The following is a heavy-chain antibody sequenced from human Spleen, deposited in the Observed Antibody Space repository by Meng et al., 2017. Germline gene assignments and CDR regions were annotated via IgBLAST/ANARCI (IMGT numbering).Heavy chain of an antibody. CDR3: ARGFGVVSYYYDYGMDV. CDR2: INHSGST. D-gene: IGHD3-3*01. J-gene: IGHJ6*02. CDR1: GVSFSGHY. Sequence: SETLSLTCGAYGVSFSGHYWSWIRQPPGKGLEWIGVINHSGSTNYNPSLKSRVTLSVDTSKNQFSLKLSSVTAADTAVYYCARGFGVVSYYYDYGMDVWGQGTTVTVSS. V-gene: IGHV4-34*01.